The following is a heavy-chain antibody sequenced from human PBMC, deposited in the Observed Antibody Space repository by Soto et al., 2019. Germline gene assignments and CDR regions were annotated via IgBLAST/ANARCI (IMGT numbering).Heavy chain of an antibody. V-gene: IGHV3-23*01. CDR1: GFPFSSYA. Sequence: TGGSLRLSCAASGFPFSSYAMRWVRQAPGKGLEWVSVISGSGGSTYYADSVKGRFTISRDNSKNTLYLQMNSLRAEDTAVYYCAKGGQNPTFDYWGQGTLVTVSS. D-gene: IGHD3-10*01. J-gene: IGHJ4*02. CDR2: ISGSGGST. CDR3: AKGGQNPTFDY.